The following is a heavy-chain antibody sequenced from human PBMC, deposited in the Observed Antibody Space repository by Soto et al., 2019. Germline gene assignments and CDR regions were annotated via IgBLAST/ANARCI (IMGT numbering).Heavy chain of an antibody. V-gene: IGHV3-30*18. CDR3: AKDLTYYDFWSGYYPYYYYGMDV. CDR2: ISYDGSNK. Sequence: GSLRLSCAASGFTFSSYGMHWVRQAPGKGLEWVAVISYDGSNKYYADSVKGRFTISRDNSKNTLYLQMNSLRAEDTAVYYCAKDLTYYDFWSGYYPYYYYGMDVWGQGTTVTVSS. J-gene: IGHJ6*02. D-gene: IGHD3-3*01. CDR1: GFTFSSYG.